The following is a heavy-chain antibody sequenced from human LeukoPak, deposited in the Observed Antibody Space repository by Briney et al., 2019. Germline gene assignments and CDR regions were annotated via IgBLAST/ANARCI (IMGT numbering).Heavy chain of an antibody. Sequence: GGSLRLSCAASGFTFSSYAMHWVRQAPGKGLEWVAVIRYDGSNKYYADSVKGRFTISRDNSKNTLYLQMNSLRAEDTAVYYCARIFALYGSGVMDVWGQGTTVTVSS. D-gene: IGHD3-10*01. V-gene: IGHV3-30*04. CDR1: GFTFSSYA. J-gene: IGHJ6*02. CDR2: IRYDGSNK. CDR3: ARIFALYGSGVMDV.